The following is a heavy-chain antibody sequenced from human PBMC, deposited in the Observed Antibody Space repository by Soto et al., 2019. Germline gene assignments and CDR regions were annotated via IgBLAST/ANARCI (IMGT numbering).Heavy chain of an antibody. CDR2: TIPILSMT. J-gene: IGHJ4*02. V-gene: IGHV1-69*02. Sequence: QVHLVQSGAELKKPGSSVRVSCKASGDTFSSYTINWVRQAPGLGLEWMGRTIPILSMTNYALKFPGRLTISADNSTNTAYMELSSLRSEDTAMYFCATSYGSGSQAFDYWGQGALVTVSS. CDR3: ATSYGSGSQAFDY. D-gene: IGHD3-10*01. CDR1: GDTFSSYT.